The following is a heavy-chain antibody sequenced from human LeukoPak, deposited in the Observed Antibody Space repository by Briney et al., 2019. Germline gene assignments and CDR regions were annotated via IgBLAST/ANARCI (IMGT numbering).Heavy chain of an antibody. Sequence: SETLSLTCTVSGGSISSYYWSWIRQPPGKGLEWIGYIYYSGSTNYHPSLKSRVTISVDTSKNQFSLKLSSVTAADTAVYYCARDRAGFRRTGNYYHMDVWGKGTTVTVSS. D-gene: IGHD6-19*01. CDR2: IYYSGST. V-gene: IGHV4-59*01. CDR3: ARDRAGFRRTGNYYHMDV. J-gene: IGHJ6*03. CDR1: GGSISSYY.